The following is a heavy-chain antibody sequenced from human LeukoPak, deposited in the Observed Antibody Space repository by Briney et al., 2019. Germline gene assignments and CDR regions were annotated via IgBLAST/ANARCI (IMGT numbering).Heavy chain of an antibody. CDR3: AREGPRGNSQFDY. Sequence: GRSLRLSCAASGFTFSSYGMHWVRQAPGKGLEWVALIWYDGSNKYYADSVKGRLTISRDNSKNTLYLQMNSLRAEDTAVYYCAREGPRGNSQFDYWGQATLVTVSS. CDR2: IWYDGSNK. J-gene: IGHJ4*02. CDR1: GFTFSSYG. D-gene: IGHD2/OR15-2a*01. V-gene: IGHV3-33*01.